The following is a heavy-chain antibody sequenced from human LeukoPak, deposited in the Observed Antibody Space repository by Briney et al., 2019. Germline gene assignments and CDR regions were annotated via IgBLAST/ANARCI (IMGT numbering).Heavy chain of an antibody. V-gene: IGHV3-43*02. CDR3: AKEISRNFVVVPAADY. CDR1: GFTFDDYA. CDR2: ISGDGGST. D-gene: IGHD2-2*01. Sequence: GGSLRLSSAASGFTFDDYAMHWVHQPPGKSLEWVSLISGDGGSTYYADSVKGRFTVSRDNSKNSLYLQMNSLRTEDTALYYCAKEISRNFVVVPAADYWGQGTLVTVSS. J-gene: IGHJ4*02.